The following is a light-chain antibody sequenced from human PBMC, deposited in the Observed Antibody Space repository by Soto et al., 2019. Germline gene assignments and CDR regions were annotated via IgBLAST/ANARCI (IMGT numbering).Light chain of an antibody. CDR3: QQYNAWPLT. CDR1: QSVNSN. CDR2: VAS. Sequence: EIVMTQSPATLSVSPGERVTLSCRASQSVNSNLAWYQQKPGQTPKLLLYVASTRATGIPARFSGSGSGTEFTLTISSLQSEDFAIYYCQQYNAWPLTFGGGTKVEFK. J-gene: IGKJ4*01. V-gene: IGKV3-15*01.